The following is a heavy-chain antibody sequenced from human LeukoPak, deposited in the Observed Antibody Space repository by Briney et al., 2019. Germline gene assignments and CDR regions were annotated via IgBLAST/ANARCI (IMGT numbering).Heavy chain of an antibody. CDR2: ISSTSSYI. Sequence: GGSLRLSCAASGFTFSSYSMNWVRQAPGKGLEWVSSISSTSSYIYYADSVKGRFTISRDNAKNSLYLQMNSLRAEDTAVYYCARDRRGKQWLALYYYYMDVWGKGTTVTVSS. D-gene: IGHD6-19*01. CDR1: GFTFSSYS. CDR3: ARDRRGKQWLALYYYYMDV. J-gene: IGHJ6*03. V-gene: IGHV3-21*01.